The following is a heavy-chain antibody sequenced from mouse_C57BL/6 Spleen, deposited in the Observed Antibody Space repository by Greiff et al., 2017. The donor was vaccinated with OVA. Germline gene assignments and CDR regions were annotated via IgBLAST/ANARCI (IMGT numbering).Heavy chain of an antibody. D-gene: IGHD1-1*01. CDR3: TYTTVVAPGFAY. J-gene: IGHJ3*01. CDR1: GFTFSDAW. CDR2: IRNKANNHAT. Sequence: EVQLQESGGGLVQPGGSMKLSCAASGFTFSDAWMDWVRQSPEKGLEWVAEIRNKANNHATYYAESVKGRFTISRDDSKSSVYLQMNSLRAEDTGIYYCTYTTVVAPGFAYWGQGTLVTVSA. V-gene: IGHV6-6*01.